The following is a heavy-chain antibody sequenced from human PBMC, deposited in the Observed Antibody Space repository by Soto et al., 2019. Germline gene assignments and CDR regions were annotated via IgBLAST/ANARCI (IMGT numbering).Heavy chain of an antibody. Sequence: PSETLSLTCAVYGGSFSDYYWTWIRQPPGKGLEWIGEINHSGSTNYNPSLKSRVTISVDKSKNQFSLKLSSVTAADTAVYYCTRRRITMIVVVYDAFDIWGQGTTVTVSS. CDR1: GGSFSDYY. CDR2: INHSGST. J-gene: IGHJ3*02. V-gene: IGHV4-34*03. CDR3: TRRRITMIVVVYDAFDI. D-gene: IGHD3-22*01.